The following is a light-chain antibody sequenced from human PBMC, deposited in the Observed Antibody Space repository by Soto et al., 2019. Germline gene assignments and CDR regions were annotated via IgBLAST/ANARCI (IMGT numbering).Light chain of an antibody. CDR2: GAS. CDR3: QQYDSSIT. CDR1: QTISNNY. V-gene: IGKV3-20*01. Sequence: EIVLTQSPDILSLSPGEGATLSCRASQTISNNYLAWYQQKPGQAPRLLIYGASSRAAGIPDRFRGSGSGTDFTLTITRLEPEDFAVFYCQQYDSSITFGQGTRLEIE. J-gene: IGKJ5*01.